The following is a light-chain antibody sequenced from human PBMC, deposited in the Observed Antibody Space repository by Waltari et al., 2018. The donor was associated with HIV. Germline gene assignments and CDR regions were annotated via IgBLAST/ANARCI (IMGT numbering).Light chain of an antibody. V-gene: IGLV1-47*01. CDR1: SSNIGSNN. CDR2: RND. CDR3: ATWDDSLSAWL. Sequence: QSVLTQPPSASGTPGQRVTISCSGSSSNIGSNNVYWYQQLPPTPPILLIQRNDPRPSGVSDRFSGSKSVTSASLAISGLRYDDEAEYFCATWDDSLSAWLFGGGTKVTVL. J-gene: IGLJ3*02.